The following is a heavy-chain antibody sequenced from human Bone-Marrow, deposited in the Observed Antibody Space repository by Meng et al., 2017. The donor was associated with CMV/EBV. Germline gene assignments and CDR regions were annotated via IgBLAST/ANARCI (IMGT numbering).Heavy chain of an antibody. CDR1: GFIFSDYY. J-gene: IGHJ1*01. CDR3: ARAARGGATSAQYFQY. D-gene: IGHD1-26*01. V-gene: IGHV3-11*01. Sequence: GESLKISCAASGFIFSDYYMSWIRQAPGKGLEWVSYISSNDTTRNDADSVTGRFTISRDNAKNSLSLQMNSLRAEDTAVYYCARAARGGATSAQYFQYWGQGTLATVSS. CDR2: ISSNDTTR.